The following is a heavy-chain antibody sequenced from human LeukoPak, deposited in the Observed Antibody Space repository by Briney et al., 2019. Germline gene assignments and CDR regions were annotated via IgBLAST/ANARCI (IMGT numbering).Heavy chain of an antibody. CDR3: ARDSTGTISY. J-gene: IGHJ4*02. CDR1: GFTFSSYS. Sequence: GGSLRLSCAASGFTFSSYSMNWVRQAPGKGLEWVSSISSSSSYIYYADSVKGRITISRDNAKNSLYLQMNSLRAEDTAVYYCARDSTGTISYWGQGTLVTVSS. V-gene: IGHV3-21*01. D-gene: IGHD1-7*01. CDR2: ISSSSSYI.